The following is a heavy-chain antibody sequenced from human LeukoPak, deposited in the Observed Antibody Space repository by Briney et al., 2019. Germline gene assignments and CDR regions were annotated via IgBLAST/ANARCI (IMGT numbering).Heavy chain of an antibody. Sequence: GGSLRLSCAASGFTFNNYWMHWVRQAPGKGLVWVSRINSDGSSTSYADSVKGRFTISRDNAKNTLYLQMSSLRAEDTAVYYCTRAVTTMAGNTIDYWGQGTLVTVSS. CDR3: TRAVTTMAGNTIDY. CDR2: INSDGSST. D-gene: IGHD4-17*01. CDR1: GFTFNNYW. V-gene: IGHV3-74*01. J-gene: IGHJ4*02.